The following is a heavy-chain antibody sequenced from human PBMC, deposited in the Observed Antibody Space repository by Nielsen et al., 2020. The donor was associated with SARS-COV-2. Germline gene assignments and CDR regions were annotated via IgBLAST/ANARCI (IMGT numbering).Heavy chain of an antibody. V-gene: IGHV3-30*04. CDR1: GFTFSSYA. CDR2: ISYDGSNK. J-gene: IGHJ5*02. Sequence: GESLKISCAASGFTFSSYAMHWVRQAPGKGLEWVAVISYDGSNKYYADSVKGRFTISRDNSKNTLYLQMNSLRAEDTAVYYCARIIAAAGAWGQGTLVTVSS. CDR3: ARIIAAAGA. D-gene: IGHD6-13*01.